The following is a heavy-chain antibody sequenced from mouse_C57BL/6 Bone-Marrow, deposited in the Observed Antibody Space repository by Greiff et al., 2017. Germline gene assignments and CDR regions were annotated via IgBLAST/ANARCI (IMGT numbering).Heavy chain of an antibody. CDR1: GYTFTDYY. V-gene: IGHV1-19*01. J-gene: IGHJ3*01. CDR2: INPYNGGT. Sequence: VQLQQSGPVLVKPGASVKMSCKASGYTFTDYYMNWVKQSHGKSLEWIGVINPYNGGTSYNQKFKGKATLTVDKSSSTAYMELNSLTSEDSAFYYCARWGVTWFAYWGQGTLVTVSA. D-gene: IGHD2-1*01. CDR3: ARWGVTWFAY.